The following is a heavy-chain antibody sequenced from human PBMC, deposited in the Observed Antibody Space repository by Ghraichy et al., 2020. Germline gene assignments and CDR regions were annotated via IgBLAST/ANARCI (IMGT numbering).Heavy chain of an antibody. CDR3: ARTYCSSNSCYYYFGLDV. J-gene: IGHJ6*02. V-gene: IGHV3-33*01. CDR1: GFTFSSYG. Sequence: GGSLRLSCAASGFTFSSYGMHWVRQAPGKGLEWVAVIWYDGSNKYYADSVKGRFTISRDNSKNTLYLQMNSLRAEDTAVYYCARTYCSSNSCYYYFGLDVCRQGTTVTVSS. CDR2: IWYDGSNK. D-gene: IGHD2-2*01.